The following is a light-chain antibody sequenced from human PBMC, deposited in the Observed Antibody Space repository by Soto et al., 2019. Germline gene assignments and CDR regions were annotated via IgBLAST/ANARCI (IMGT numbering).Light chain of an antibody. CDR3: QQYESYSPLT. CDR2: DAS. J-gene: IGKJ4*01. CDR1: QNVGNW. Sequence: DIQMTQSPSTLSASVGDRVTITCRASQNVGNWLAWYQQKPGKAPKLLIYDASSLQSGVPSRFSGSGSGTEFTLSISGLEPDDFATYYCQQYESYSPLTFGGGTKVEIK. V-gene: IGKV1-5*01.